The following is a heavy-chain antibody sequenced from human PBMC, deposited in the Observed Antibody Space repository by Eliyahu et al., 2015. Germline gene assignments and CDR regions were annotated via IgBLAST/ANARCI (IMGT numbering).Heavy chain of an antibody. V-gene: IGHV3-33*08. CDR3: ARDHDYSGNYLED. CDR2: IWYDGSNQ. J-gene: IGHJ4*02. CDR1: GFTFSDSA. Sequence: QVRLVESGGGVVQPGRSLRLSCSAXGFTFSDSAMPWVRPAPGKGLEGVAIIWYDGSNQYYADSVKGRFTISRDNSKNTVSLQMNSLRGEDTAIYYCARDHDYSGNYLEDWGQGTLVAVSS. D-gene: IGHD4-23*01.